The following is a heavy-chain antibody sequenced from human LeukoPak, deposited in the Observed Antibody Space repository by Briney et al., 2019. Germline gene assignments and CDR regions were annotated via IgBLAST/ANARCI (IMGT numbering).Heavy chain of an antibody. Sequence: SQTLSLTCTVSGGSISSYYWSWIRQPPGKGLEWIGCIYYSGSTNYNPSLKSRVTISVDTSKNQFSLKLSSVTAADTAVYYCARDLLVTGYFDYWGQGTLVTVSS. CDR3: ARDLLVTGYFDY. D-gene: IGHD5-18*01. CDR2: IYYSGST. CDR1: GGSISSYY. J-gene: IGHJ4*02. V-gene: IGHV4-59*01.